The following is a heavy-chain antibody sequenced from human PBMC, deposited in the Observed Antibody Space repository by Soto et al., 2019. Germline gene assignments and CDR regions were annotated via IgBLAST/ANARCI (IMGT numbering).Heavy chain of an antibody. Sequence: EVQLLESGGGLVQPGGSLRLSCVGSGFFFSSYTMTWVRQAPGKGMEWVSSFRAHSENTYYADSVRGRFTSSRDNSKNTLFLQMNSLTAEDTAMYYGAKARDQHGERLHLAYLGQGILVIVS. CDR2: FRAHSENT. CDR3: AKARDQHGERLHLAY. J-gene: IGHJ4*02. CDR1: GFFFSSYT. D-gene: IGHD2-2*01. V-gene: IGHV3-23*01.